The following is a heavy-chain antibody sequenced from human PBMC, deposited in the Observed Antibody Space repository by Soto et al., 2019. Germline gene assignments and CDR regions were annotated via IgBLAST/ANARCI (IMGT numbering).Heavy chain of an antibody. V-gene: IGHV2-70*01. D-gene: IGHD3-22*01. Sequence: SGPTLVNPTQTLTLTCTFSGFSLSTSGMCVSWIRQPPGKALEWLALIDWDDDKCYSTSLKTRLTISKDTSKNQVVLTMTNMDPVDTATYYCARNPKLSSGYLLDYWGQGTLVTVSS. CDR3: ARNPKLSSGYLLDY. J-gene: IGHJ4*02. CDR2: IDWDDDK. CDR1: GFSLSTSGMC.